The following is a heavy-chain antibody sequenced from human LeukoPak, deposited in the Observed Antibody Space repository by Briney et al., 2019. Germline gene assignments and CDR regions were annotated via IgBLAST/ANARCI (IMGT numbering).Heavy chain of an antibody. Sequence: PGGSLRLSCAASGFTFSSYSINWVRQAPGKGLEWVSSISSSSSYIYYADSVKGRFTISRDNAKNSLYLQMNSLRAEDTAVYYCARNRITMVRGSYFNNYYFDYWGQGTLVTVSS. CDR1: GFTFSSYS. CDR2: ISSSSSYI. V-gene: IGHV3-21*01. CDR3: ARNRITMVRGSYFNNYYFDY. D-gene: IGHD3-10*01. J-gene: IGHJ4*02.